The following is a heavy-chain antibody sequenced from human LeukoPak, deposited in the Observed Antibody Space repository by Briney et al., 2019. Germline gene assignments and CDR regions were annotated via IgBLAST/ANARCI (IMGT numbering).Heavy chain of an antibody. CDR3: ARGDGGKPMGF. CDR1: GFTFSSYA. Sequence: PGGSLRLSCAASGFTFSSYAMSWVRQPPGKGPEWIGSIYYVGGTFYNPSLRSRLTISMDTSKNQFSLNLSSVTAADTAVYYCARGDGGKPMGFWGQGTLVAVSS. J-gene: IGHJ4*02. V-gene: IGHV4-39*07. CDR2: IYYVGGT. D-gene: IGHD4-23*01.